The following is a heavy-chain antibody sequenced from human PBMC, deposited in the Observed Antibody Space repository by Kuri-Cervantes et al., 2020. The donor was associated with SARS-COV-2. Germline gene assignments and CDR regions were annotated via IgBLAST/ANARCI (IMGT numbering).Heavy chain of an antibody. D-gene: IGHD3-3*01. J-gene: IGHJ6*02. CDR2: IKQDGSEK. V-gene: IGHV3-7*01. CDR3: AKDMGTIFGVVIGSGYGMDV. CDR1: GFTFSSYW. Sequence: GGSLRLSCAASGFTFSSYWMSWVRQAPGKGLEWVANIKQDGSEKYYVDSVKGRFTISRDNAKNSLYLQMNSLRAEDTAVYYCAKDMGTIFGVVIGSGYGMDVWGQGTTVTVSS.